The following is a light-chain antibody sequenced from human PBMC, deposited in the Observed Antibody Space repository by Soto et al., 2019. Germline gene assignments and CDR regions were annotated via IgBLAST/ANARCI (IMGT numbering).Light chain of an antibody. CDR3: QLYGTSPKT. Sequence: VMTQSPATLSVSTGERAALSCRASQSVSTNLAWYQQKPGQPPRLLIHGASTRATGIADRFSGSGSGTDFTLTISRLEPEDFAVYYCQLYGTSPKTFGQRTKA. CDR1: QSVSTN. J-gene: IGKJ1*01. CDR2: GAS. V-gene: IGKV3-20*01.